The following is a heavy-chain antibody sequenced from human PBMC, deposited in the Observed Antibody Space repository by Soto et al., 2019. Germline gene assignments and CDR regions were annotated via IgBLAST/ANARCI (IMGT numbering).Heavy chain of an antibody. CDR3: ARGPPGRAWAGATDY. Sequence: EVQLVESGGGLVQPGGSLRLSCAASGFTFSSYWMHWVRQAPGKGLVWVSRINTDGSSTSYADSVKGRFTISRDNAENTLYLQMNRLRGEDTAIYYCARGPPGRAWAGATDYWGQGTLVTVSS. J-gene: IGHJ4*02. D-gene: IGHD1-26*01. CDR1: GFTFSSYW. V-gene: IGHV3-74*01. CDR2: INTDGSST.